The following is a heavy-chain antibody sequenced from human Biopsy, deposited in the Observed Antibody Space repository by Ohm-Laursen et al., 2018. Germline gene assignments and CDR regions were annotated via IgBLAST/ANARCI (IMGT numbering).Heavy chain of an antibody. CDR2: INSDASYI. CDR3: ARDDGFYARTSGMDV. V-gene: IGHV3-21*01. CDR1: TFTFSSDS. D-gene: IGHD2-8*01. Sequence: SLRLSCTASTFTFSSDSVNWVRQVPGKGLEWVSYINSDASYIYYGVSVRGRFTISRDNAKNSVYLQMNSLRVEDTAVYYCARDDGFYARTSGMDVWGQGTTVTVSS. J-gene: IGHJ6*02.